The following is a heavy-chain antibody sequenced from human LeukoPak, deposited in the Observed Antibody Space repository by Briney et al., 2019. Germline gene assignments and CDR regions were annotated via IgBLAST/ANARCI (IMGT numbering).Heavy chain of an antibody. J-gene: IGHJ6*04. CDR2: ISYDGSNK. CDR1: GFTFSSYA. CDR3: AKCPYGSGSYYSDV. V-gene: IGHV3-30*04. D-gene: IGHD3-10*01. Sequence: GGSLRLSCAASGFTFSSYAMHWVRQAPGKGLEWVAVISYDGSNKYYADSVKGRFTISRDNSKNTLYLQMNSLRAEDTAVYYCAKCPYGSGSYYSDVWGKGTTVTVSS.